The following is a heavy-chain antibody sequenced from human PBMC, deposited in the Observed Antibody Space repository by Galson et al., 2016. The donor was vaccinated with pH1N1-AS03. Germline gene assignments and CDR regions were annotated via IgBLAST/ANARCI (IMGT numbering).Heavy chain of an antibody. CDR2: FDPEDGEA. CDR1: GYTLTELS. J-gene: IGHJ6*02. Sequence: SVKVSCKVSGYTLTELSMHWVRQGPGKGLEWMGGFDPEDGEATYAQKFQGRVTLTVDTSTDTAYMEVSRLKSEDTAVYYCETGLSVAGTPYEYYGVDVWGQGTTVIVSS. D-gene: IGHD6-19*01. CDR3: ETGLSVAGTPYEYYGVDV. V-gene: IGHV1-24*01.